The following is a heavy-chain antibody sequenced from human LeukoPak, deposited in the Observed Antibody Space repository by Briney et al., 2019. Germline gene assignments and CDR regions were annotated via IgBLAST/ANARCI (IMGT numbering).Heavy chain of an antibody. V-gene: IGHV4-59*08. Sequence: SETLSLTCTVSGGSISSYYWSWIRQPPGKGLEWIGYIYYSGSTNYNPSLKSRVTISVDTSKNQFSLKLSSVTAADTAVYYCATRASAFSFGEYYFDYWGQGTLVTVSS. CDR2: IYYSGST. D-gene: IGHD3-10*01. J-gene: IGHJ4*02. CDR3: ATRASAFSFGEYYFDY. CDR1: GGSISSYY.